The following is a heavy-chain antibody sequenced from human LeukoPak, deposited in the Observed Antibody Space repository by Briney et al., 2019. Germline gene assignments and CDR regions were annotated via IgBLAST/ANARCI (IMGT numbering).Heavy chain of an antibody. CDR3: ARAADYNKRAFDY. CDR2: IYYSRTT. J-gene: IGHJ4*02. CDR1: GGSISSYY. D-gene: IGHD4-11*01. Sequence: SETLSLTCTVSGGSISSYYWSWIRQPPEKGLEWIGYIYYSRTTNYNPSLKSRVTMSVDTSKNQFSLKLSSVTAAGTAVYYCARAADYNKRAFDYWGQGTLVTVSS. V-gene: IGHV4-59*01.